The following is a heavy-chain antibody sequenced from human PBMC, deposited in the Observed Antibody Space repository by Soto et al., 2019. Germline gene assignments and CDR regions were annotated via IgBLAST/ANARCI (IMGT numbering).Heavy chain of an antibody. CDR2: IKSKADGGTI. D-gene: IGHD3-10*01. CDR1: GFTFSNAW. V-gene: IGHV3-15*01. J-gene: IGHJ4*02. Sequence: EVQLVESGGGLVQPGGSLRLSCAASGFTFSNAWMNWVRQAPGKGLEWVGRIKSKADGGTIDHAALVKGRFTISRDDSKKTLYLQMNSLRTEDTAVYYCTLWFGELTYWGQGTRVTVSS. CDR3: TLWFGELTY.